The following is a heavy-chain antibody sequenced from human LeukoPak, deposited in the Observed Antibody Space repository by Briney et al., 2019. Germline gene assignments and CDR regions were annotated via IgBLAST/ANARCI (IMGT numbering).Heavy chain of an antibody. CDR1: GFTFSSYS. J-gene: IGHJ6*02. D-gene: IGHD2-15*01. V-gene: IGHV3-21*04. Sequence: PGGSLRLSCAASGFTFSSYSMNWVRQAPGKGLEWVSSISSSSYIYYADSVKGRFTISRDNAKNSLYLQMNSLRAEDTAVYYCAREGCSGGSCYSPYYYYYGMDVWGQGTTVTVSS. CDR3: AREGCSGGSCYSPYYYYYGMDV. CDR2: ISSSSYI.